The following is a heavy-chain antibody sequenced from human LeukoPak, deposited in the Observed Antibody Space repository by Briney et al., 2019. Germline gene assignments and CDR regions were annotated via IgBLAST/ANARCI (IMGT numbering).Heavy chain of an antibody. J-gene: IGHJ4*02. Sequence: GGSLRLSCAASGFTVSSNYMNWVRQAPGKGLEWGSVIYSGGSTYYADSVKGRFTISRDNSKNTLYLQMNSLRAEDTAVYYCARDLYGVSHDYWGQGTLVTVSS. V-gene: IGHV3-53*01. CDR2: IYSGGST. CDR1: GFTVSSNY. CDR3: ARDLYGVSHDY. D-gene: IGHD4-17*01.